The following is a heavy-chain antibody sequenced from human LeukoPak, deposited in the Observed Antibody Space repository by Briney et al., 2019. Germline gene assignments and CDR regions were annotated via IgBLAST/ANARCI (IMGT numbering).Heavy chain of an antibody. CDR3: ARGGDYGGGGY. J-gene: IGHJ4*02. CDR2: ISSSSSTI. D-gene: IGHD4-17*01. CDR1: GFTFSSYS. V-gene: IGHV3-48*01. Sequence: PGGSLRLSCAASGFTFSSYSMNWVRQAPGKGLEWVSYISSSSSTIYYADSVKGRLTISRDNAKNSLYLQMNSLRAEDTAVYYCARGGDYGGGGYWGQGTLVTVSS.